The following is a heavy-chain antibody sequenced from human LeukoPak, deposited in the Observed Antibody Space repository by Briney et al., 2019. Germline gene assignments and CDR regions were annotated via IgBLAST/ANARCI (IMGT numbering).Heavy chain of an antibody. CDR2: ISSSGSTI. D-gene: IGHD1-1*01. CDR3: ARAGTSTQYYYYMDV. V-gene: IGHV3-48*03. J-gene: IGHJ6*03. Sequence: PGGSLRLSCAASGFTFSSYEMNWVRQAPGKGLEWVSYISSSGSTIYYADSVKGRFTISRDNAKNSLYLQMNSLRAEDTAVYYCARAGTSTQYYYYMDVWGNGTTVTVSS. CDR1: GFTFSSYE.